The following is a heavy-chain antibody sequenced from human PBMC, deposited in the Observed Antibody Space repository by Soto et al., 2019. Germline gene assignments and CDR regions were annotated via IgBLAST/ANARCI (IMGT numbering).Heavy chain of an antibody. CDR2: ISGSGGST. V-gene: IGHV3-23*01. D-gene: IGHD2-8*01. CDR1: GFTFSSYA. J-gene: IGHJ4*02. CDR3: ASPLAANIVLMLLDY. Sequence: GGSLRLSCAASGFTFSSYAMSWVRQAPGKGLEWVSAISGSGGSTYYADSVKGRFTISRDNSKNTLYLQMNSLRAEDTAVYYCASPLAANIVLMLLDYWGQGTLVTVSS.